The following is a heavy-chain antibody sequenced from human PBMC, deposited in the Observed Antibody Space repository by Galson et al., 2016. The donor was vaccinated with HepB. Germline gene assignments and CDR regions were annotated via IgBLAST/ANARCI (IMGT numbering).Heavy chain of an antibody. D-gene: IGHD1-1*01. CDR2: IYYSGST. CDR1: GGSISSYY. Sequence: SETLSLTCTVSGGSISSYYWSWIRQPPGKGLERIGYIYYSGSTNYNPSLKSRVSISVDTSKDQFSLKLNSVTAADTAVYYCARMAPNWNDLGGWFDSWGQGTLVTVAS. V-gene: IGHV4-59*01. J-gene: IGHJ5*01. CDR3: ARMAPNWNDLGGWFDS.